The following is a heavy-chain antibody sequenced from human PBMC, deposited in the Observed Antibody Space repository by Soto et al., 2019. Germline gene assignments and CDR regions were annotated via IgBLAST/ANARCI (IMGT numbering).Heavy chain of an antibody. V-gene: IGHV4-59*01. CDR2: IYYSGST. CDR3: ARSHTDYGDYSHWFDP. J-gene: IGHJ5*02. Sequence: PSETLSLTCTADPASTRSYSRHRIRQHPRKGLEWIGYIYYSGSTNYNPSLKSRVTISVDTSKNQFALKLSSVTAADTAVYYCARSHTDYGDYSHWFDPWGQGTLVTVSS. D-gene: IGHD4-17*01. CDR1: PASTRSYS.